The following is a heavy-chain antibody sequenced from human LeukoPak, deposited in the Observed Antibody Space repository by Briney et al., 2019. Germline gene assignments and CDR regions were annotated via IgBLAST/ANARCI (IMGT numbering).Heavy chain of an antibody. D-gene: IGHD3-10*01. CDR3: ARDHGSAYYRAPRH. J-gene: IGHJ4*02. V-gene: IGHV1-46*01. CDR2: INPSGGST. CDR1: GYIFTNYY. Sequence: ASVKVSCKASGYIFTNYYMHWVRQAPGQGLEWMGTINPSGGSTTYAQKFQGRVTMTRDTSTSTVYMELSSLRSEDTAVSYCARDHGSAYYRAPRHWGQGTLVTVSS.